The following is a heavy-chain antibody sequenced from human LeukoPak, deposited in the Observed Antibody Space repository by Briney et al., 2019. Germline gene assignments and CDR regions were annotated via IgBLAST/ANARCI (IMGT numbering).Heavy chain of an antibody. CDR1: GGSITTGSNY. V-gene: IGHV4-61*02. CDR2: IYTTGST. CDR3: ASSGGDYYDSSGSDY. J-gene: IGHJ4*02. Sequence: PSETLSLTCTVSGGSITTGSNYWIWIRQPAGKGLEWIGRIYTTGSTDYNPSLKSRVTISVDTSNNQFSLRLTSVTAADTAVYYCASSGGDYYDSSGSDYWGQGTLVTVSS. D-gene: IGHD3-22*01.